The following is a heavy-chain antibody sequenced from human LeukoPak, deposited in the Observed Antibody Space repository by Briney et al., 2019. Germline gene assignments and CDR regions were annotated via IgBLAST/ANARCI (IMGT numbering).Heavy chain of an antibody. V-gene: IGHV4-34*01. J-gene: IGHJ4*02. CDR3: ARGRYYYGSGSYYPKGFDY. CDR1: GGSFSGYY. Sequence: SETLSLTCAVYGGSFSGYYWSWIRQPPGKGLEWIGEINHSGSTNYNPSLKSRVTISVDTSKNQFSLKLSSVTAAHTAVYYCARGRYYYGSGSYYPKGFDYWGQGTLVTVSS. D-gene: IGHD3-10*01. CDR2: INHSGST.